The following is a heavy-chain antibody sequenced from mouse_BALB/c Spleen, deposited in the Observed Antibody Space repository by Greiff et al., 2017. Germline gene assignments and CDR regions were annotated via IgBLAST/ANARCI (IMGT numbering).Heavy chain of an antibody. CDR3: TRGQCGSEGAY. J-gene: IGHJ3*01. CDR2: IDPETGGT. CDR1: GYTFTDYE. D-gene: IGHD1-1*01. Sequence: QVQLLQSGAELVRPGASVTLSCKASGYTFTDYEMHWVKQTPVHGLEWIGAIDPETGGTAYNQKFKGKATLTADKSSSTAYMELRSLTSEDSADYFCTRGQCGSEGAYWGQGTLVTVSA. V-gene: IGHV1-15*01.